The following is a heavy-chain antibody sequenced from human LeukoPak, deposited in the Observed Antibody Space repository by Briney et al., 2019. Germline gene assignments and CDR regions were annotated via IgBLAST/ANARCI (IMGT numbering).Heavy chain of an antibody. CDR2: IITIFGTA. D-gene: IGHD1-7*01. CDR3: ARAGELELRDGYFDY. J-gene: IGHJ4*02. CDR1: GGTFSSYA. V-gene: IGHV1-69*01. Sequence: GSSVKISCKASGGTFSSYAISWVRHAPGQGLEWMGGIITIFGTANYAQKFQGRVTITADESTSTAYMELSSLRSEDTAVYYCARAGELELRDGYFDYWGQGTLVTVSS.